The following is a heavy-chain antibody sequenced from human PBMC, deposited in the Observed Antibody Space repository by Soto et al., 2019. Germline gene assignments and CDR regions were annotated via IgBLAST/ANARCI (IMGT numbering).Heavy chain of an antibody. D-gene: IGHD3-22*01. CDR2: ISGSGGST. Sequence: GGSLRLSCAASGFTFSSYAMSWVRQAPGKGLEWVSAISGSGGSTYYADSVKGRVTISRDISKNTRYLQMNSLTAGVTAVNYCAKGLPPVPRQGLGYYDRSGYYELYYYYGMEVWGQGTTVTVSS. J-gene: IGHJ6*02. V-gene: IGHV3-23*01. CDR1: GFTFSSYA. CDR3: AKGLPPVPRQGLGYYDRSGYYELYYYYGMEV.